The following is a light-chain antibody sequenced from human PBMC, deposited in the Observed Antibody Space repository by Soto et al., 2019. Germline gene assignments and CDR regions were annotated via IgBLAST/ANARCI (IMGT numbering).Light chain of an antibody. Sequence: DTVRTQSPFSLPVTPGELASISCRSSQSLLHSNGYKYLDWYLQKPGQTPQLLIYMSSNRASGVPDRFSGSGSGTDFTLKISRVEAEDVGVYYCMQALRTPYTFGQGTRLEIK. V-gene: IGKV2-28*01. CDR1: QSLLHSNGYKY. J-gene: IGKJ5*01. CDR2: MSS. CDR3: MQALRTPYT.